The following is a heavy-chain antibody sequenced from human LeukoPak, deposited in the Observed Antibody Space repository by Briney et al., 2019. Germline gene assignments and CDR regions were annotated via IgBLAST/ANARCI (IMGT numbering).Heavy chain of an antibody. V-gene: IGHV1-18*01. CDR1: GYTFTSYG. CDR3: ARDWGQYSSSWYDS. D-gene: IGHD6-13*01. Sequence: ASVKVSCKASGYTFTSYGISWVRQAPGQGLEWMGWISAYNGNTNYAQKLQGRVTMTTDTSTSTAYMELRSLRSDDTAVYYCARDWGQYSSSWYDSWGQGTLVTVSS. J-gene: IGHJ5*01. CDR2: ISAYNGNT.